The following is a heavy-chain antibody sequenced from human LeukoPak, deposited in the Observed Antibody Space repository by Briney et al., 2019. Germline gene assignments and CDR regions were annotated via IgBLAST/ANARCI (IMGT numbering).Heavy chain of an antibody. CDR1: GFTFSSYA. J-gene: IGHJ4*02. CDR3: AKDGEQPGEAFDY. CDR2: ISGSGGST. D-gene: IGHD3-10*01. V-gene: IGHV3-23*01. Sequence: QAGGSLRLSCAASGFTFSSYAMSWVRQAPGKGLEWVSAISGSGGSTYYADSVKGRFTISRDNSKNTLYLQMNSLRAEDTAVYYCAKDGEQPGEAFDYWGQGTLVTVSS.